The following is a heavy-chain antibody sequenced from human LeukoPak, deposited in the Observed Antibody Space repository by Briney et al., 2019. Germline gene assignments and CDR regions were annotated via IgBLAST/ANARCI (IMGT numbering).Heavy chain of an antibody. CDR1: GFTFSSYA. V-gene: IGHV3-23*01. Sequence: GGSLRLSCAASGFTFSSYAMSWVRQAPGKGLEWVSAISGSGGSTYYADSVKGRSTISRDNSKNTLYLQMNSLRAEDTAVYYCAKDPHQMAGTALDYWGQGTLVTVSS. CDR3: AKDPHQMAGTALDY. J-gene: IGHJ4*02. CDR2: ISGSGGST. D-gene: IGHD6-19*01.